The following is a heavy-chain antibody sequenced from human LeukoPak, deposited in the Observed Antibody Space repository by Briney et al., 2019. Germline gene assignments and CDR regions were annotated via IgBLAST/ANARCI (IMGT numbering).Heavy chain of an antibody. CDR2: IYYSGST. J-gene: IGHJ4*02. D-gene: IGHD6-19*01. Sequence: PSETLSLTCTVSGGSISSYYWSWIRQPPGKGLEWIGYIYYSGSTNYNPSLKSRVTISVDTSKNQFSLKLSSVTAADTAVYYCARLTVAGTYVGPWFDYWGQGTQVTVSS. V-gene: IGHV4-59*01. CDR1: GGSISSYY. CDR3: ARLTVAGTYVGPWFDY.